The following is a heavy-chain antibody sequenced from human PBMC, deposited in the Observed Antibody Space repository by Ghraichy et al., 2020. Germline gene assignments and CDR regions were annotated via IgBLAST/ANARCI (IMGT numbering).Heavy chain of an antibody. Sequence: GGSLRLSCAASGFTFSSYWMHWVRQAPGKGLVWVSRINGDGSSTSYADSVKGRFTISRDNAKNTLYLQMNSLRAEDRAVYYCARDIGMTTVVTPDYWGQGTLVTVSS. CDR1: GFTFSSYW. CDR3: ARDIGMTTVVTPDY. V-gene: IGHV3-74*01. D-gene: IGHD4-23*01. CDR2: INGDGSST. J-gene: IGHJ4*02.